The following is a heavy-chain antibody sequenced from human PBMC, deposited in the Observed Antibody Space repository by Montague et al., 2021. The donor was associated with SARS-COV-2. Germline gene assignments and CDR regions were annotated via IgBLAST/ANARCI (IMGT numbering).Heavy chain of an antibody. V-gene: IGHV4-34*01. J-gene: IGHJ6*02. CDR1: GGSFSGYY. D-gene: IGHD2-2*01. CDR3: ARVRAVPAAMRIFSLGRSYYGMDV. CDR2: INHSGST. Sequence: SETLSLTCAVYGGSFSGYYWSWIRQPPGKGLEWIGEINHSGSTNYNPSLKSRVTISVDTSKNQFSLKLSSVTAADTAVYYCARVRAVPAAMRIFSLGRSYYGMDVWCQGTTDTVSS.